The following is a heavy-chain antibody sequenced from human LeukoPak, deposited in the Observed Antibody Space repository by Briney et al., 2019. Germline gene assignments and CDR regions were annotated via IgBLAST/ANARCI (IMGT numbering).Heavy chain of an antibody. CDR2: ISYDGSNK. D-gene: IGHD3-10*01. V-gene: IGHV3-30*18. CDR3: AKGAGPITMVRGVTLYYGMDV. J-gene: IGHJ6*04. CDR1: GFTFSSYG. Sequence: VQPGRSLRLSCAASGFTFSSYGMHWVRQAPGKGLEWVAVISYDGSNKYYADSVKGRFTISRDNSKNTLYLQMNSLRAEDTAVYYCAKGAGPITMVRGVTLYYGMDVWGKGTTVTVSS.